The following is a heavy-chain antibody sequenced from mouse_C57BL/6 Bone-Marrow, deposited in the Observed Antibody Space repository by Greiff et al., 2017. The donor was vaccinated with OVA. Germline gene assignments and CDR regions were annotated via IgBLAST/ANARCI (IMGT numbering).Heavy chain of an antibody. CDR1: GYTFTDYY. J-gene: IGHJ4*01. CDR3: ARFGSSPLYYAMDY. V-gene: IGHV1-76*01. Sequence: VKLMESGAELVRPGASVKLSCKASGYTFTDYYINWVKQRPGQGLEWIARIYPGSGNTYYNEKFKGKATLTAEKSSSTAYMQLNSLTSEDSAVYFCARFGSSPLYYAMDYWGQGTSVTVSS. D-gene: IGHD1-1*01. CDR2: IYPGSGNT.